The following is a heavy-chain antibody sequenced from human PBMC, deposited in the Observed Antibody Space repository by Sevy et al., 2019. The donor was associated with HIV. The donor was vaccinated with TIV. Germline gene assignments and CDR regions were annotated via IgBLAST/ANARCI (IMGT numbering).Heavy chain of an antibody. CDR1: GESVNNAAYY. CDR2: NYYSGNT. D-gene: IGHD3-10*01. Sequence: SETLSLTCTVSGESVNNAAYYWNWIRQSPGKGLEWSGYNYYSGNTYYNPSLNDRLNMSIDTSKNEYSLLMHSVTAEDTAVYYCARSRVWFVELSWGQGILVTVSS. CDR3: ARSRVWFVELS. J-gene: IGHJ4*02. V-gene: IGHV4-30-4*01.